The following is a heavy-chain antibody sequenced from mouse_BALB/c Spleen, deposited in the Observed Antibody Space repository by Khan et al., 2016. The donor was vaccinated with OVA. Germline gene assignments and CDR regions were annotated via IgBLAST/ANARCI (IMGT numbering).Heavy chain of an antibody. D-gene: IGHD1-2*01. V-gene: IGHV3-2*02. CDR2: ISYSGST. J-gene: IGHJ2*01. Sequence: EVQLQESGPGLVKPSQSRSLTGTVTGYSITSGYGWNWIRQFPGNKLEWMGYISYSGSTNYNPSLKSRISITRDTSKNQFFLQLNSVTTEDTATYYCARTARIKYWGQGTTLTVSS. CDR1: GYSITSGYG. CDR3: ARTARIKY.